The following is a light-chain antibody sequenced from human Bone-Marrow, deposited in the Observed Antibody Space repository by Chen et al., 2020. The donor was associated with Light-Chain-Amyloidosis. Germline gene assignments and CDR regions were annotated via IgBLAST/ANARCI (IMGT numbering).Light chain of an antibody. CDR2: GNN. CDR1: SSNIGINY. CDR3: AAWDGRRRDYV. J-gene: IGLJ1*01. V-gene: IGLV1-47*01. Sequence: SVLTQQPSASGTPGQRVPISCSGASSNIGINYVYWYQHFPGSAPNLLIPGNNQRPSGVPDGFSAYNPGASACRAIERLRAEDEANYDCAAWDGRRRDYVCGTGSRV.